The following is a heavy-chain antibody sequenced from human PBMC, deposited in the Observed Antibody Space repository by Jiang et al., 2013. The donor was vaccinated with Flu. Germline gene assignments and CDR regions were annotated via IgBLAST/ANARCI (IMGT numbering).Heavy chain of an antibody. CDR2: ISAYNGNT. CDR1: GYTFTSYG. CDR3: ARATITIFGVVIMDWFDP. D-gene: IGHD3-3*01. Sequence: GAEVKKPGASVKVSCKASGYTFTSYGISWVRQAPGQGLGWMGWISAYNGNTNYAQKLQGRVTMTTDTSTSTAYMELRSLRSDDTAVYYCARATITIFGVVIMDWFDPWGQGTLVTVSS. J-gene: IGHJ5*02. V-gene: IGHV1-18*01.